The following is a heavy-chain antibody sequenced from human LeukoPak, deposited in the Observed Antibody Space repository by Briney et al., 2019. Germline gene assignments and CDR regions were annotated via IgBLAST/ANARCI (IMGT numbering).Heavy chain of an antibody. CDR3: ARVISARDEAWWFDP. J-gene: IGHJ5*02. CDR2: ISPTGSFT. CDR1: GYTFTNNF. D-gene: IGHD5-24*01. V-gene: IGHV1-46*01. Sequence: ASVKVSCKAFGYTFTNNFMHWVRQAPGQGPEWMGLISPTGSFTAYAQKFQGRVTLTRDLSTSTDYLELRSLRSEDTAVYYCARVISARDEAWWFDPWGQGTLVTVSS.